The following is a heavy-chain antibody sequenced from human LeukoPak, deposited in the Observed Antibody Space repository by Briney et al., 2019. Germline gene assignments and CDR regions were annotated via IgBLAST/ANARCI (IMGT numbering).Heavy chain of an antibody. CDR2: ISAYNGNT. J-gene: IGHJ4*02. CDR3: ARGLAAAGRSPFDY. CDR1: GYAFTIYG. D-gene: IGHD6-13*01. Sequence: AAVTVSCTGSGYAFTIYGISWVRQAPGQGLEWMGWISAYNGNTKYAQKLQGRVTMTTDTSTSTAYMELRSLRSDDTAVYYCARGLAAAGRSPFDYWGQGTLVTVSS. V-gene: IGHV1-18*01.